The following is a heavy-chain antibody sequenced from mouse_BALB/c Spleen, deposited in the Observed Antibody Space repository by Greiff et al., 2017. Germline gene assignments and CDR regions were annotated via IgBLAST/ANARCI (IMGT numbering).Heavy chain of an antibody. CDR1: GFTFSSYA. CDR3: ARTMITTGAMDY. CDR2: ISSGGSYT. Sequence: EVQRVESGGGLVKPGGSLKLSCAASGFTFSSYAMSWVRQSPEKRLEWVAEISSGGSYTYYPDTVTGRFTISRDNAKNTLYLEMSSLRSEDTAMYYCARTMITTGAMDYWGQGTSVTVSS. V-gene: IGHV5-9-4*01. D-gene: IGHD2-4*01. J-gene: IGHJ4*01.